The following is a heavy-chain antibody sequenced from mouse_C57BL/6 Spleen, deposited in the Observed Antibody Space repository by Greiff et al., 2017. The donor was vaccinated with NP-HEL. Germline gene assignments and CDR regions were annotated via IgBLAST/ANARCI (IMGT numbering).Heavy chain of an antibody. J-gene: IGHJ3*01. V-gene: IGHV1-50*01. Sequence: QVQLQQPGAELVKPGASVKLSCKASGYTFTSYWMQWVKQRPGQGLEWIGEIDPSDSYTNYNQKFKGKATLTVDPSTSTAYMQLSSLTSEDAAVYYCARGGLEFAYWGQGTLVTVSA. CDR2: IDPSDSYT. CDR1: GYTFTSYW. CDR3: ARGGLEFAY. D-gene: IGHD2-4*01.